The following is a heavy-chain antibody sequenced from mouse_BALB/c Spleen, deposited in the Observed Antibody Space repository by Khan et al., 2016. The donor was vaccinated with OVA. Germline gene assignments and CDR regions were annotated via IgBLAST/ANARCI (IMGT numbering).Heavy chain of an antibody. CDR2: IYPGDGNT. CDR1: GYGFSNYL. D-gene: IGHD3-3*01. Sequence: VQLKQSGAELVRPGSSVMISCKASGYGFSNYLMNWVKQVPGQGLEWLGQIYPGDGNTNYNGNFKDKATLTLDKSSSPAYMQLSSLTSADSAVYFCARSGDGFVAKWGQGTLVTVSA. J-gene: IGHJ3*01. V-gene: IGHV1-80*01. CDR3: ARSGDGFVAK.